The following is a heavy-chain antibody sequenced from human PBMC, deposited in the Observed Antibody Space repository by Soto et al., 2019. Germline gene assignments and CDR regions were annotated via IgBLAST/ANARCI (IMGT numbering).Heavy chain of an antibody. Sequence: PGGSLRLSCAASGFTFSSYGMHWVRQAPGKGLEWVAVISYDGSNKYYADSVKGRFTISRDNSKNTLYLQMNSLRAEDTAVYYCAKDPHSSSWWVSYYYYGMDVWGQGTTVTVSS. CDR1: GFTFSSYG. V-gene: IGHV3-30*18. D-gene: IGHD6-13*01. J-gene: IGHJ6*02. CDR2: ISYDGSNK. CDR3: AKDPHSSSWWVSYYYYGMDV.